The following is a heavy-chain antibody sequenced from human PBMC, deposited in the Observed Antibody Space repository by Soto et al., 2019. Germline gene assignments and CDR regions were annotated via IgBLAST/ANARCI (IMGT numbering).Heavy chain of an antibody. CDR3: ARLIRSRSYFDY. CDR2: IYYSGNT. D-gene: IGHD2-2*01. CDR1: GASISSYH. J-gene: IGHJ4*02. Sequence: SETLSLTCTVSGASISSYHWSWIRQPPGKGLECIGYIYYSGNTNYSPSLKSRVTISVDTSKNQFSLNLSSVTAADTAVYYCARLIRSRSYFDYWGQGALVTVSS. V-gene: IGHV4-59*08.